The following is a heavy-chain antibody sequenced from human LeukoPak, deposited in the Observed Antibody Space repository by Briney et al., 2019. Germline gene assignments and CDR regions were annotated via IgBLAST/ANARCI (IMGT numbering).Heavy chain of an antibody. J-gene: IGHJ4*02. Sequence: GGSLRLSCAASGFTFSSYSVNWVRQAPGKGLEWVSSISSSSSYIYYADSVKGRFTVSRDNSKNTLYLQMGSLRAEDMAVYYCARDNYGGNSGLDYWGQGTLVTVSS. CDR1: GFTFSSYS. D-gene: IGHD4-23*01. V-gene: IGHV3-21*01. CDR3: ARDNYGGNSGLDY. CDR2: ISSSSSYI.